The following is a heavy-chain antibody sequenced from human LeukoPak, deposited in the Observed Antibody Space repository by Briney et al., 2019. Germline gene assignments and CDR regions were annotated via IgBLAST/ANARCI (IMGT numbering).Heavy chain of an antibody. V-gene: IGHV4-39*01. CDR2: IYYSGST. J-gene: IGHJ4*02. D-gene: IGHD6-13*01. Sequence: SETLSLTCTVSGGSISSSSYYWGWIRQPPGKGLEWIGNIYYSGSTYYNPSLKSRVTISEDTSKNQFSLKLSSVTAADTAVYYCARRSSSWYSKIDSWGQGTLVTVSS. CDR3: ARRSSSWYSKIDS. CDR1: GGSISSSSYY.